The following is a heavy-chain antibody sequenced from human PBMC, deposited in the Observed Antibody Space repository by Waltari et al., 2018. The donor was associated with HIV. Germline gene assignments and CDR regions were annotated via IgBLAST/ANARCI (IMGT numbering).Heavy chain of an antibody. CDR3: VRGPPCSGDTCYTVFDH. D-gene: IGHD6-19*01. CDR1: GYNFTSYP. Sequence: QVQLVQSGAELKKPGASVTLSCKTSGYNFTSYPIHWVRQAPGERPEWMAWVDVGKGNTKYSRRFQAGVTVTRDESAGTAYMALSTLTTEETATYYCVRGPPCSGDTCYTVFDHWGQGTLVSVSS. J-gene: IGHJ4*02. V-gene: IGHV1-3*01. CDR2: VDVGKGNT.